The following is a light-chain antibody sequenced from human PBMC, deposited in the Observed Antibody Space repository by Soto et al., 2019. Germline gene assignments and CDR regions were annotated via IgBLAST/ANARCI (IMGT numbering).Light chain of an antibody. Sequence: QSVLTQPAPVSGSPGQSITISCTGTSSDVGTYNYVSWYQQHPGKAPKLMFYDVSNRPSGVSNRFSGSKSGNTASLTISGLQAEDEADYYCNSYTSSSTYVFGTGTKVTVL. V-gene: IGLV2-14*01. CDR1: SSDVGTYNY. J-gene: IGLJ1*01. CDR2: DVS. CDR3: NSYTSSSTYV.